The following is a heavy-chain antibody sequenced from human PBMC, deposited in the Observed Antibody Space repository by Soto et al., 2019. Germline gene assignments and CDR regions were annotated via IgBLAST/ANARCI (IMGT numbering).Heavy chain of an antibody. CDR1: GFTISNYA. V-gene: IGHV3-23*01. J-gene: IGHJ4*02. D-gene: IGHD3-9*01. CDR2: VSGSGGST. CDR3: AIRVVHHDISRFDQ. Sequence: PGGSLRLSCAASGFTISNYAMYWVRQAPGKGLEWVSVVSGSGGSTFYADSVKGRFTISRDDSKSTLYLQMNSLRAEDTAVYYCAIRVVHHDISRFDQWGQGTLVTVSS.